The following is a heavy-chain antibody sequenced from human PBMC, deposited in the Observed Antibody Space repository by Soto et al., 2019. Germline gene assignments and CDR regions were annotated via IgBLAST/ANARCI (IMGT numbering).Heavy chain of an antibody. D-gene: IGHD1-20*01. Sequence: QVQLQESGPGLVKPSETLSLTCTVSGGSISSYYWSWVRQPPGKGLEWIGYIYYNGGTNYYPSLKNRVTISVEASKTQFAQKLISVAAADTAVYYCARALGYHNWRRYYFDYWGQGTLVTVSS. J-gene: IGHJ4*02. CDR1: GGSISSYY. CDR2: IYYNGGT. CDR3: ARALGYHNWRRYYFDY. V-gene: IGHV4-59*01.